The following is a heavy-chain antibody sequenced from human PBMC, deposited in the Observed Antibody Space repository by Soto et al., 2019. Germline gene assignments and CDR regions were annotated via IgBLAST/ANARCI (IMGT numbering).Heavy chain of an antibody. J-gene: IGHJ5*02. CDR2: INHRGST. CDR3: ARPRGPGAIYNWFDP. Sequence: QVQLQQWGAGLLKPSETLSLTCAVYGGSFSDYYWTWIRQPPGKGLEWIGEINHRGSTNYNPSLKSRVTILIDKPKNQFSLKLSSVTAADTAVYFCARPRGPGAIYNWFDPWGQGTLVTVSS. CDR1: GGSFSDYY. D-gene: IGHD2-21*01. V-gene: IGHV4-34*01.